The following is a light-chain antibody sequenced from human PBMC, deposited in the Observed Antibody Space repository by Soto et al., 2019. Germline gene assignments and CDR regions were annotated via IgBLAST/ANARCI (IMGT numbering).Light chain of an antibody. CDR2: GAS. CDR3: QQYGSSPYT. J-gene: IGKJ2*01. Sequence: IVLTQSQGTLSLSPGERATLSCRASQSVSSSYLAWYQQKPGQAPRLLIYGASSRATGIPDRFSGSGSGTDFTLTISRLEPEDFAVYYCQQYGSSPYTFGQGTKLEIK. V-gene: IGKV3-20*01. CDR1: QSVSSSY.